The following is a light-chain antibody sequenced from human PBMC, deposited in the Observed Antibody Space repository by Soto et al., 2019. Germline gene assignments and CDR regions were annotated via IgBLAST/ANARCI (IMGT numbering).Light chain of an antibody. CDR2: GAS. CDR3: QQYNNWPPIT. J-gene: IGKJ5*01. Sequence: EILLTQSPATLSSFPCDIVTLSCRASQYINTRLAWYQHRPGQAPRLLIYGASNRATGIPDRFSGSGSGTEFTLTISSLQSEDFAVYYCQQYNNWPPITFGQGTRLEIK. V-gene: IGKV3D-15*01. CDR1: QYINTR.